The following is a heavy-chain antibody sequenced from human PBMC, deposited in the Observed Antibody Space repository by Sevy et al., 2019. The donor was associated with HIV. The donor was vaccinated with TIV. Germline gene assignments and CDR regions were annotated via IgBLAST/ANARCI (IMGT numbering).Heavy chain of an antibody. CDR2: INHSGST. V-gene: IGHV4-34*01. Sequence: SETLSLTCAVYGGSFSGYYWSWIRQPPGKGLEWIGEINHSGSTNYNPSLKSRVTISVDTSKNQFSLKLSSVTAADTAVYYCARGPAVVRRFLRRIYYGMDVWGQGTTVTVSS. CDR3: ARGPAVVRRFLRRIYYGMDV. CDR1: GGSFSGYY. J-gene: IGHJ6*02. D-gene: IGHD3-3*01.